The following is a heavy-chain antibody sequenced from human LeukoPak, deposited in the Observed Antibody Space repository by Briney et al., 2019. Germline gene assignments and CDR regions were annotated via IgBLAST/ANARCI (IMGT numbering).Heavy chain of an antibody. CDR1: GGSISSGNYY. Sequence: PSETLSLTCTVSGGSISSGNYYWSWIRQPPGKGLEWIGYIYFNGNTYYNPSLTSRVTMSVDTSTNQFSLKLSSVTAADTAVYYCARDGRLTAAAGTDWGQGTLVTVSS. CDR2: IYFNGNT. J-gene: IGHJ4*02. V-gene: IGHV4-30-4*01. CDR3: ARDGRLTAAAGTD. D-gene: IGHD6-13*01.